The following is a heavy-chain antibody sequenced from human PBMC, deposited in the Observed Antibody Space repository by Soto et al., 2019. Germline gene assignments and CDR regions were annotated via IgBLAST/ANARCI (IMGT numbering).Heavy chain of an antibody. V-gene: IGHV3-23*01. CDR1: AISFNTYG. CDR2: VTVTGGST. CDR3: ARQRSPEGWFDP. J-gene: IGHJ5*02. Sequence: PGGSLRLSCAASAISFNTYGLTWVRQAPGKGLEWVSTVTVTGGSTYYEDSVKGRFTISRDRSNYTVSLLLNSLRVEDKAIYYCARQRSPEGWFDPWGQGTLVTVSS. D-gene: IGHD3-10*01.